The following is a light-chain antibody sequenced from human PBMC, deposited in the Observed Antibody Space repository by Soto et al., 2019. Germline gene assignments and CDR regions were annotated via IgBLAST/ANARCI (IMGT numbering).Light chain of an antibody. CDR1: QSVSSN. V-gene: IGKV3-15*01. CDR3: QQYNNWPPWT. CDR2: GAS. J-gene: IGKJ1*01. Sequence: EIVMTQSPATLSVSPGERATRSCRASQSVSSNLAWYQQKPGQAPRLLIYGASTRATGIPARFSGSGSGTEFTLTISSLQSEDFVVYYCQQYNNWPPWTFGQGTKVEIK.